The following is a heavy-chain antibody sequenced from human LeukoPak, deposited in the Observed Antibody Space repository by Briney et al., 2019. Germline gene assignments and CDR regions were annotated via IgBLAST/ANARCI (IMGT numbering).Heavy chain of an antibody. CDR2: IYYRGTT. CDR1: GGSINDYY. D-gene: IGHD3-10*01. J-gene: IGHJ4*02. V-gene: IGHV4-59*03. CDR3: AGVFSGRRPFEL. Sequence: SETLSLTCTVSGGSINDYYWNWLRQPPGKGLEWIGFIYYRGTTNNNPSLKSRLTTSIDTSNKQFSLDLCSVTAADTAVYYCAGVFSGRRPFELWGQGTLVTVSS.